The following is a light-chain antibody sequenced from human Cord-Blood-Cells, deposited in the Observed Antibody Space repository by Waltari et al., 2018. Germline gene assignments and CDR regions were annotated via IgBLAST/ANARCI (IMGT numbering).Light chain of an antibody. CDR1: QSVSSN. CDR3: QQYNNWPLTDQGRRT. J-gene: IGKJ1*01. CDR2: GAS. V-gene: IGKV3-15*01. Sequence: EIVMTQSPATLSVSPGERATLSCRASQSVSSNLAWYQQKPGQAPRLLLYGASTRATGIPARFSGSGSGTEFTLTISSLQSEDFAVYYCQQYNNWPLTDQGRRTFGQGTKVEIK.